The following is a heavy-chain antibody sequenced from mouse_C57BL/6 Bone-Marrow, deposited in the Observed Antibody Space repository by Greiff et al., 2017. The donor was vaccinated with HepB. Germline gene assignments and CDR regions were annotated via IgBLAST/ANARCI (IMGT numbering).Heavy chain of an antibody. CDR1: GYTFTDYY. J-gene: IGHJ4*01. D-gene: IGHD3-1*01. CDR3: ARGGAH. Sequence: EVKLQQSGPELVKPGASVKISCKASGYTFTDYYMNWVKQSHGKSLEWIGDINPNNGGTSYNQKFKGKATLTVDKSSSTAYMELRSLTSEDSAVYYCARGGAHRGQGTSVTVSS. V-gene: IGHV1-26*01. CDR2: INPNNGGT.